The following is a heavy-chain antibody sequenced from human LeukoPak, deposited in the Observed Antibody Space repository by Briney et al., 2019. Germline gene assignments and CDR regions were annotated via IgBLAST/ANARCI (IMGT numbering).Heavy chain of an antibody. J-gene: IGHJ4*02. V-gene: IGHV3-30*02. D-gene: IGHD6-25*01. CDR1: GFTFSSYG. CDR2: IRHDGSKK. CDR3: AKSGGPNYYFDY. Sequence: GGSLRLSCAASGFTFSSYGMHWVRQGPGKGLEWVAFIRHDGSKKYHADSVKGRFTISRDNSKNTLYLQMNSLRAEDTAVYYCAKSGGPNYYFDYWGQGTLVTVSS.